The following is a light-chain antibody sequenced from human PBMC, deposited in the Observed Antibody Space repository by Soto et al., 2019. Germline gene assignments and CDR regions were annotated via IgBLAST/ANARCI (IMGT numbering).Light chain of an antibody. J-gene: IGKJ4*01. CDR1: QSVSSY. CDR2: DVS. V-gene: IGKV3-11*01. CDR3: QQYGNLPLT. Sequence: TVLAQSPATLSLSPGERATLSCRASQSVSSYLAWYQQKPGQAPRLLIYDVSSRATGIPARFSGSGSGTDFTLTISSLEPEDFAVYYCQQYGNLPLTFGGGTKVDIK.